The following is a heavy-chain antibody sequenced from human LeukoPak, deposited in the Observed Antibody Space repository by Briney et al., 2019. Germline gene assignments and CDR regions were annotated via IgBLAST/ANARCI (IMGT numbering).Heavy chain of an antibody. CDR2: ISTGSSPI. J-gene: IGHJ6*03. Sequence: RPGESLRLSCAASGFTFRGHAMNWVRQAPGRGLEWVAYISTGSSPIYYADSVKGRFTISRDNAQNSLYLEMDSLRVEDSAVYYCARGGADTSSYSLGFSRNYYYYYIDVWGKGTRVTVSS. CDR1: GFTFRGHA. D-gene: IGHD3-22*01. CDR3: ARGGADTSSYSLGFSRNYYYYYIDV. V-gene: IGHV3-48*01.